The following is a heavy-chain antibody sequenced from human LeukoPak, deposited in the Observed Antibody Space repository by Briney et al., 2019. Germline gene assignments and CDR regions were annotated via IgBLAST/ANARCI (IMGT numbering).Heavy chain of an antibody. Sequence: SETLSLTRTVSGGSVNSGNYYWSWIRQPAGKVLEWIGRMYTSGSTNYNPSLKSRVSISRDTSKNQFSLKLNSVTAADTAVYYCAVMIGYFDYWGQGTLVTVSS. D-gene: IGHD3-22*01. CDR3: AVMIGYFDY. V-gene: IGHV4-61*02. J-gene: IGHJ4*02. CDR1: GGSVNSGNYY. CDR2: MYTSGST.